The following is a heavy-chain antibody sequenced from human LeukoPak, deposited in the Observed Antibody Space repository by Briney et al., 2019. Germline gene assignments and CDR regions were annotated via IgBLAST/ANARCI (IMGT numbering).Heavy chain of an antibody. CDR1: GYTFTGYY. J-gene: IGHJ6*03. Sequence: ASVKVSCKASGYTFTGYYMRWVRQAPGQGLEWMGWINPNSGGTNYAQKFQGRVTMTRDTSISTAYMELSRLRSDDTAVYYCAREGGSPIAAAGPHYYYYYYMDAWGKGTTVTVSS. CDR2: INPNSGGT. CDR3: AREGGSPIAAAGPHYYYYYYMDA. V-gene: IGHV1-2*02. D-gene: IGHD6-13*01.